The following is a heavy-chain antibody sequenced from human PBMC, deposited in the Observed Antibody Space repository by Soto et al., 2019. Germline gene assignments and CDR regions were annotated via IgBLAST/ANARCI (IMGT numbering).Heavy chain of an antibody. CDR3: ARHPLYYYDSSGTATFDP. D-gene: IGHD3-22*01. V-gene: IGHV4-59*08. J-gene: IGHJ5*02. CDR1: GGSISSYY. Sequence: SETLSLTCTVSGGSISSYYWSWIRQPPGKGLERIGYIYYSGSTNYNPSLKSRVTISVDTSKNQFSLKLSSVTAADTAVYYCARHPLYYYDSSGTATFDPWGQGTLVTVSS. CDR2: IYYSGST.